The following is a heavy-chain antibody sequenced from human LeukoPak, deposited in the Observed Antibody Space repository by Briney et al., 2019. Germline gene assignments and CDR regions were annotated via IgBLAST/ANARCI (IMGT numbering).Heavy chain of an antibody. J-gene: IGHJ4*02. V-gene: IGHV4-4*07. Sequence: SETLSLTCTVSGAPISNYYWSWIRQPAGKALEWIGRVYASGSTTYNPSFRSRVTMPVDKSKNELSLKLTSVTAADTAVYYCAGRDYWGQGTLVTVSS. CDR2: VYASGST. CDR1: GAPISNYY. CDR3: AGRDY.